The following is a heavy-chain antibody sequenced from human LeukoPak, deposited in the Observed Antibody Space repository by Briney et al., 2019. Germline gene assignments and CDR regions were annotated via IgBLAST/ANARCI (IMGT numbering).Heavy chain of an antibody. J-gene: IGHJ4*02. CDR3: VKDFVSWGFDY. V-gene: IGHV3-23*01. CDR2: ISDSGGST. D-gene: IGHD2-15*01. CDR1: GFTFSTYA. Sequence: PGGSLRLSCTASGFTFSTYAMNWVRQAPGKGLEWVSAISDSGGSTYYADSVRGRFTISRYNSKNTLYLQMNSLRAEDTAVYYCVKDFVSWGFDYWGQGTLVTVSS.